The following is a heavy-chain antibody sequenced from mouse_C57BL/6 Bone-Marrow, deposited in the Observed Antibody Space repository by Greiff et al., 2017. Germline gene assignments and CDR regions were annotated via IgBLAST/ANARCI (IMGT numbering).Heavy chain of an antibody. V-gene: IGHV1-5*01. CDR2: IYPGNSDT. Sequence: EVKVEESGTVLARPGASVKMSCKTSGYTFTSYWMHWVKQRPGQGLEWIGAIYPGNSDTSYNQKFKGKDKLTAVTSASTAYMERSSLTNEDSAVYYCTGDPAWFAYWGQGTLVTVSA. J-gene: IGHJ3*01. CDR1: GYTFTSYW. CDR3: TGDPAWFAY.